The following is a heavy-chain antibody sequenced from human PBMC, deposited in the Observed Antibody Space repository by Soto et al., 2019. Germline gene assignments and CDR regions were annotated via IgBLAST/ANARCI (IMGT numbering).Heavy chain of an antibody. V-gene: IGHV4-30-4*01. D-gene: IGHD2-15*01. CDR1: GGSISTGDYY. J-gene: IGHJ1*01. CDR3: ARVARYCSGCSCIPVPRREYFPQ. CDR2: IYYSGSP. Sequence: PSETLSLTCTVSGGSISTGDYYWSWIRQPPGKGLEWIGHIYYSGSPCYNPSLKSRVTISVDTSKNQFSLNLRSVTAADTAVYYCARVARYCSGCSCIPVPRREYFPQSGKRTLVTVSA.